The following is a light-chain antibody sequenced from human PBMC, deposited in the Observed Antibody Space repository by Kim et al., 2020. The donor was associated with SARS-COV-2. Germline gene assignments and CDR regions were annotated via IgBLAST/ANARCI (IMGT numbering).Light chain of an antibody. V-gene: IGLV1-44*01. Sequence: GHRVTISCSGSISNSGSNVVNWYQQLPGTAPKLLLYSNDYRPSGAPDRFSGSKSGTSASLAISGLQSEDEADYYCAAWDDSLKGSVFGGGTQLTVL. CDR1: ISNSGSNV. J-gene: IGLJ3*02. CDR3: AAWDDSLKGSV. CDR2: SND.